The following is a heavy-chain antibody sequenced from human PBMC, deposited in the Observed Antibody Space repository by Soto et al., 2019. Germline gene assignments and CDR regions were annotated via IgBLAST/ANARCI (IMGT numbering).Heavy chain of an antibody. J-gene: IGHJ4*02. CDR3: ARVVRIAGGQYDY. CDR1: GYTFTSYD. D-gene: IGHD2-21*01. CDR2: MNPNSGNT. Sequence: QVQLVQSGAEVKKPGASVKVSCKASGYTFTSYDINWVLQGTGQGLEWMGWMNPNSGNTGYAQKFQGRVTMTRNTSISTAYMELSSLRSEDTAVYYCARVVRIAGGQYDYWGQGTLVTVSS. V-gene: IGHV1-8*01.